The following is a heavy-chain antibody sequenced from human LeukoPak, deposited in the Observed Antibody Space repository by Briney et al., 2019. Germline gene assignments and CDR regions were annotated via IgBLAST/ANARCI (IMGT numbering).Heavy chain of an antibody. D-gene: IGHD4-17*01. CDR3: AREFSDGDYDGSVWFDP. Sequence: GGSLRLSCAASGFTFSSYAMHWVRQAPGKGLEWVAVISYDGSNKYYADSVKGRFTISRDNSKNTLYLQMNSLRAEDTAVYYCAREFSDGDYDGSVWFDPWGQGTLVTVSS. J-gene: IGHJ5*02. CDR1: GFTFSSYA. V-gene: IGHV3-30*04. CDR2: ISYDGSNK.